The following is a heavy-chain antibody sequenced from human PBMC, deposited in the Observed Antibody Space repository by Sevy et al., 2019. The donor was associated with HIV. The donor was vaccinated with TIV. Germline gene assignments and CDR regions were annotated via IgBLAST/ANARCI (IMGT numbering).Heavy chain of an antibody. CDR1: GFTFSTYA. J-gene: IGHJ4*02. CDR3: VRAVAADGSF. V-gene: IGHV3-30*04. CDR2: ISYDGSIK. D-gene: IGHD6-13*01. Sequence: GGSLRLSCAASGFTFSTYAMHWVRQAPGKGLEWVAVISYDGSIKYYADSVKGRFTISRDNSENTLYLQMNSLRAEDTARYYCVRAVAADGSFWGQGTLVTVSS.